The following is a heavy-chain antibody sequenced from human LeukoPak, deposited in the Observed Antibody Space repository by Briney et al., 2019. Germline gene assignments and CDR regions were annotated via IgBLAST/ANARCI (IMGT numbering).Heavy chain of an antibody. CDR1: GGSISSGSYY. CDR2: IYTSGST. V-gene: IGHV4-61*02. J-gene: IGHJ4*02. D-gene: IGHD3-16*01. Sequence: SQTLSLTCTVSGGSISSGSYYWSWIRQPPGKGLEWIGRIYTSGSTNYNPSLKSRVTISVDTSKNQFSLKLSSVTAADTAVYYCARVGWLTYYFDYWGQGTLVTVSS. CDR3: ARVGWLTYYFDY.